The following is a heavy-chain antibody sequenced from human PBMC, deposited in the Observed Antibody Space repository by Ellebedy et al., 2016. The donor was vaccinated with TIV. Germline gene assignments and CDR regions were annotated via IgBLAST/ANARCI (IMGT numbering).Heavy chain of an antibody. J-gene: IGHJ4*02. Sequence: GESLKISCAASGFTFSSYAMNWVRQAPGKGLEWVSGISGSGGSTYYADSVKGRFTISRDNANSSLSLQMSSLRGDDTAIYYCARGSYNSGVLGYWGQGTLVTVSS. V-gene: IGHV3-23*01. CDR3: ARGSYNSGVLGY. CDR2: ISGSGGST. CDR1: GFTFSSYA. D-gene: IGHD1-26*01.